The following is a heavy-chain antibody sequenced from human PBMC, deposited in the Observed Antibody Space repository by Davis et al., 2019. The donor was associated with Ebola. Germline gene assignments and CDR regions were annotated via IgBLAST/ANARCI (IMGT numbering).Heavy chain of an antibody. CDR1: GYTFTSYG. V-gene: IGHV1-69*13. D-gene: IGHD6-6*01. CDR3: ARALRGYSSFFSSYGMDV. J-gene: IGHJ6*02. Sequence: SVPVSCKASGYTFTSYGISWVRQAPGQGLEWMGGIIPIFGTANYAQKFQGRVTITADESTSTAYMELSSLRSEDTAVYYCARALRGYSSFFSSYGMDVWGQGTTVTVSS. CDR2: IIPIFGTA.